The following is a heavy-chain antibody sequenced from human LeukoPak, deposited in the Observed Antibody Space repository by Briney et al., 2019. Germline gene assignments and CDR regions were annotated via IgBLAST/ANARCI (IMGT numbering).Heavy chain of an antibody. CDR2: IKQDGSEK. CDR1: GFTFSNFW. J-gene: IGHJ4*02. CDR3: ASQPAAADVDY. D-gene: IGHD2-2*01. V-gene: IGHV3-7*03. Sequence: GGSLRLSCATSGFTFSNFWMTWVRQAPGKGLEWVANIKQDGSEKNYVESVKDRFTISRDNAKNSLYLQMNGLRAEDTAVYYCASQPAAADVDYWGQGTLVTVSS.